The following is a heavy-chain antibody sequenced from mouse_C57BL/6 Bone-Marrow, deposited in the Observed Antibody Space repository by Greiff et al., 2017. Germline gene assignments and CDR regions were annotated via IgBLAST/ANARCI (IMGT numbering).Heavy chain of an antibody. CDR1: GYTFTDYY. D-gene: IGHD1-1*01. CDR2: INPNNGGT. V-gene: IGHV1-26*01. CDR3: ARSGGSGYDWYFDV. J-gene: IGHJ1*03. Sequence: VQLQQSGPELVKPGASVKISCKASGYTFTDYYMNWVKQSHGKSLEWIGDINPNNGGTSYNQKFKGKATLTVDKSSSTAYMELRRLTSEDSAVYSCARSGGSGYDWYFDVWGTGTTVTVSS.